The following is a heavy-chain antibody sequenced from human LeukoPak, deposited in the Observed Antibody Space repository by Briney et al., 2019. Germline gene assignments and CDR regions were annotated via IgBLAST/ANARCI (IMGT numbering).Heavy chain of an antibody. D-gene: IGHD3-10*01. Sequence: GGSLRLSCAASGFTFSSYGMHWVRQAPGKGLEWVAFIRYDGSNKYYADSVKGRFTISRDNSKNTLYLQMNSLRAVDTAVYYCAKDWYYYGSGASPYYFDYWGQGTLVTVSS. CDR3: AKDWYYYGSGASPYYFDY. CDR1: GFTFSSYG. V-gene: IGHV3-30*02. CDR2: IRYDGSNK. J-gene: IGHJ4*02.